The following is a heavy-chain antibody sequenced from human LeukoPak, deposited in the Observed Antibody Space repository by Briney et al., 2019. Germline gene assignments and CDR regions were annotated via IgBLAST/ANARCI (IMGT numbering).Heavy chain of an antibody. Sequence: ASVKVSCKASGYTFTAYYVHWVRQAPGQGLEWIGWINPNTGDTNYAPKFQGRVTMIKDTSTNSAYMELNKLTSDDTAVYYCGRGNKSFDPWGQGTLFTVSS. CDR1: GYTFTAYY. V-gene: IGHV1-2*02. J-gene: IGHJ5*02. CDR3: GRGNKSFDP. CDR2: INPNTGDT.